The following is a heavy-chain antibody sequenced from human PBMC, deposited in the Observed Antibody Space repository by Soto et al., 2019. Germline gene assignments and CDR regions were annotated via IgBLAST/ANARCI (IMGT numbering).Heavy chain of an antibody. D-gene: IGHD4-17*01. CDR1: GESLYDYY. Sequence: SETLSLTCTVSGESLYDYYWSWVRQPAGKGLEWIGRIYSSGSTNSNPSLKRRVTMSLDTSKNQFSLEMTSMTAADTAFYYCAREGTYGNYVGTLDYWGRGALVTVSS. V-gene: IGHV4-4*07. CDR2: IYSSGST. CDR3: AREGTYGNYVGTLDY. J-gene: IGHJ4*02.